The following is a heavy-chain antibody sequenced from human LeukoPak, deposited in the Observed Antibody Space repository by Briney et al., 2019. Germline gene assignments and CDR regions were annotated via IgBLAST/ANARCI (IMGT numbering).Heavy chain of an antibody. CDR3: ARDRTMVRGVLPPDY. D-gene: IGHD3-10*01. CDR2: ISAYNGNT. V-gene: IGHV1-18*01. Sequence: ASVKVSCKASGYTFTSYGISWVRQAPGQGLEWMGWISAYNGNTNYAQKLQGRVTMTTDTSTSTAYMELRSLRSDDTAVYYCARDRTMVRGVLPPDYWGQGTLVAVSS. CDR1: GYTFTSYG. J-gene: IGHJ4*02.